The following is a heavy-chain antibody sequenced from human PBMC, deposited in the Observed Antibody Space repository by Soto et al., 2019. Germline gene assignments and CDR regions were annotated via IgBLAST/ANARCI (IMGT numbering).Heavy chain of an antibody. V-gene: IGHV6-1*01. CDR1: GDSVSSNSAA. CDR2: TYYRSKWYN. Sequence: SQTLSLTCAISGDSVSSNSAAWNWIRQSPSRGLEWLGRTYYRSKWYNDYAVSVKSRITINPDTSKNQFSLQLNSVTPEDTAVYYCARAEYCTNGVCLHFDYWGQGTLVTVSS. CDR3: ARAEYCTNGVCLHFDY. J-gene: IGHJ4*02. D-gene: IGHD2-8*01.